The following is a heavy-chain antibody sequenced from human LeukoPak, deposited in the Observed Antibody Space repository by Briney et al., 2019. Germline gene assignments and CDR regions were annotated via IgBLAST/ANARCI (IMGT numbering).Heavy chain of an antibody. CDR3: ARAGQTAAAGLYYDYYMDV. J-gene: IGHJ6*03. V-gene: IGHV4-59*01. CDR1: GGSISSYY. D-gene: IGHD6-13*01. CDR2: IYYSGST. Sequence: SETLSLTCTVSGGSISSYYWSWIRQPPGKGLEWIGYIYYSGSTNYNPSLKSRVTISVDTSKNQFSLKLSSVTAADTAVYYCARAGQTAAAGLYYDYYMDVWGKGTTVTVSS.